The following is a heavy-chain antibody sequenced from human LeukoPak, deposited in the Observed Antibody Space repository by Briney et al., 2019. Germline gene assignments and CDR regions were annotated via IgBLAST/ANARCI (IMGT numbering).Heavy chain of an antibody. CDR2: IYPGDSDS. V-gene: IGHV5-51*01. J-gene: IGHJ4*02. D-gene: IGHD4-23*01. Sequence: GESLQISCKGSGSSFTSYWIAWVRQLPGKGLEWMGIIYPGDSDSRYSPSFQGQVTISADKSISTAYLQWSSLKASDTAMYYCARVYGGPFDYWGQGTLVTVSS. CDR1: GSSFTSYW. CDR3: ARVYGGPFDY.